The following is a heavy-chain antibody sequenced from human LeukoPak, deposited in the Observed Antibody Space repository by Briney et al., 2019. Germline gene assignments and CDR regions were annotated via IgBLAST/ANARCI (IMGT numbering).Heavy chain of an antibody. Sequence: SVKVSCKASGGTFSSYAISWVRQAPGQGLEWMGGIIPIFGTANYAQKFQGRVTITADESTSTAYMELSSLRSEDTAVYYCAKDLDCSGGSCFDYYYYSGMDVWGQGTTVTVSS. CDR1: GGTFSSYA. CDR2: IIPIFGTA. CDR3: AKDLDCSGGSCFDYYYYSGMDV. J-gene: IGHJ6*02. V-gene: IGHV1-69*13. D-gene: IGHD2-15*01.